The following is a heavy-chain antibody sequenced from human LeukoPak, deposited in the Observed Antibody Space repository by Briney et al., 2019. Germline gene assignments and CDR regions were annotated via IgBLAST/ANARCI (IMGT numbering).Heavy chain of an antibody. CDR1: GYTFTSYY. J-gene: IGHJ6*02. D-gene: IGHD3-3*01. CDR3: ARAGPYDFWSGYYTRDYYYYGMDV. CDR2: INPSGGST. V-gene: IGHV1-46*01. Sequence: ASVKVSCKASGYTFTSYYMHWVRQAPGQGLEWMGIINPSGGSTSYAQKSQGRVTMTRDTSTSTVYMELSSLRSEDTAVYYCARAGPYDFWSGYYTRDYYYYGMDVWGQGTTVTVSS.